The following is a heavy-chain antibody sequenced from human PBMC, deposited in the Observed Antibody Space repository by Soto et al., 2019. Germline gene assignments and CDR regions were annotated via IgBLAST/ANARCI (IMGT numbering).Heavy chain of an antibody. CDR2: ISSSGSTI. V-gene: IGHV3-11*01. CDR3: ARVETGTTAYDY. D-gene: IGHD1-7*01. J-gene: IGHJ4*02. CDR1: GFTFSDYY. Sequence: PGGSLRLSCAASGFTFSDYYMSWIRQAPGKGLEWVSYISSSGSTIYYADSVKGRVTISVDKSKNQFSLKLSSVTAADTAVYYCARVETGTTAYDYWGQGTLVTVSS.